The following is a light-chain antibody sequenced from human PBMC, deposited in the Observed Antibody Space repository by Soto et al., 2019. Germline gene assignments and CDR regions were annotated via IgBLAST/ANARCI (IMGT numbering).Light chain of an antibody. Sequence: QSALTQPRSVSGSPGQSVTISCTGTSRDVGGYDFVSWHQQHPGKAPKVMIYDVSKRPSGVPDRFSGSKSGNTASLTISGLQAEDEADYYCCSCAGSYKDHYVFGTGTKVTVL. J-gene: IGLJ1*01. CDR3: CSCAGSYKDHYV. CDR1: SRDVGGYDF. CDR2: DVS. V-gene: IGLV2-11*01.